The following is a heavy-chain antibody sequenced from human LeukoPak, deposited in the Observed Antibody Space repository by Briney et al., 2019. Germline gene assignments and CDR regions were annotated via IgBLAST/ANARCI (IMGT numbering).Heavy chain of an antibody. CDR3: ARVGDFWSGYPNDAFDI. CDR2: INWNGGST. V-gene: IGHV3-20*01. CDR1: GFTFDDYG. D-gene: IGHD3-3*01. J-gene: IGHJ3*02. Sequence: GGSLRLSCAASGFTFDDYGMSWVRQAPGKGLEWVSGINWNGGSTGYADSVKGRFTISRDNAKNSLYLQMNSLRAEDTALYHCARVGDFWSGYPNDAFDIWGQGTMVTVSS.